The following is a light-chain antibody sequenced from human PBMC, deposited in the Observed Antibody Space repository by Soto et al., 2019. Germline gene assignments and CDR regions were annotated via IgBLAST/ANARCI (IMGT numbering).Light chain of an antibody. CDR1: QSVSSN. V-gene: IGKV3-15*01. CDR3: QQYGSSPPIT. J-gene: IGKJ5*01. CDR2: GAS. Sequence: EIVMTQSPATLSVSPVERATLSGRASQSVSSNLAWYQQKPGQAPRLLIYGASTRATGIPARFSGSGSGTEFTLTISSLQSEDFAVYYCQQYGSSPPITFGQGTRLEIK.